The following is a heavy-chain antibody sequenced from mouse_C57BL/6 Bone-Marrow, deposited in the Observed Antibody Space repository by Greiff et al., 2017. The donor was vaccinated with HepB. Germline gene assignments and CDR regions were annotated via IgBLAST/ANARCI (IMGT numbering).Heavy chain of an antibody. CDR3: ARKAYYYGKDWYFDV. V-gene: IGHV1-82*01. CDR2: IYPGDGDT. J-gene: IGHJ1*03. CDR1: GYAFSSSW. D-gene: IGHD1-1*01. Sequence: VQLQQSGPELVKPGASVKISCKASGYAFSSSWMNWVKQRPGKGLEWIGRIYPGDGDTNYNGKFKGKATLTADKSSSTAYMQLSSLTSEDSAVYFCARKAYYYGKDWYFDVWGTGTTVTVSS.